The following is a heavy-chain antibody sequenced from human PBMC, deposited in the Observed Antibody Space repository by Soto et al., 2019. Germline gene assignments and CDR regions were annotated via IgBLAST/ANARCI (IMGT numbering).Heavy chain of an antibody. Sequence: DVQLVESGGVLVQPGGSLRLSCAASGFTFTNYWMHWVRQAPEKGLVWVARADNEGIYTRYADSVKGRFTISKDNAKNTLYLQMNDLRVEDTAVYYCGSVFEYWGQGSLVTVSS. CDR1: GFTFTNYW. V-gene: IGHV3-74*01. J-gene: IGHJ4*02. CDR2: ADNEGIYT. CDR3: GSVFEY.